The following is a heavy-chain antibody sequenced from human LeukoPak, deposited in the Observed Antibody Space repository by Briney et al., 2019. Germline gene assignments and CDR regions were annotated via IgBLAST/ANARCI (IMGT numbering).Heavy chain of an antibody. CDR1: GDSISSGDYY. CDR2: ISSSGST. CDR3: ARGPYSYDSSGAFDI. Sequence: SETLSLTCTVSGDSISSGDYYWSWIRQPAGTGVEWIGRISSSGSTNYNPSLKSRVTISVDTSKNQFSLKLSSVTAADTAVYFCARGPYSYDSSGAFDIWGQGTMVTVSS. V-gene: IGHV4-61*02. J-gene: IGHJ3*02. D-gene: IGHD3-22*01.